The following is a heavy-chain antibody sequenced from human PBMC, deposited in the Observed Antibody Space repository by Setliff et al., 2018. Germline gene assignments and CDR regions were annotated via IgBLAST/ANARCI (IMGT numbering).Heavy chain of an antibody. V-gene: IGHV3-7*01. CDR1: EFTFNKYW. CDR2: IDPDGIGK. J-gene: IGHJ4*02. CDR3: AKRRSSSWFGGMDY. D-gene: IGHD6-13*01. Sequence: GGSLRLSCAASEFTFNKYWMTWVRQAPGKGLEWVANIDPDGIGKYYIDSVRGRFTISRDNAQKTLYLHMNNLRADDTAVFYCAKRRSSSWFGGMDYWGQGTLVTVSS.